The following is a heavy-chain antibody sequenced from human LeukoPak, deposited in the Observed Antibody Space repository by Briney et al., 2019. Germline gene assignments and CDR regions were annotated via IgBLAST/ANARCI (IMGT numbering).Heavy chain of an antibody. Sequence: SETLSLTCTVSGGSISSYYWSWIRQPPGKGLEWIGYIYYSGSTNYNPSLKSRVTISVDTSKNQSSLKLSSVTAADTAVYYCAREGFYGDGDYYYYGMDVWGQGTTVTVSS. CDR3: AREGFYGDGDYYYYGMDV. J-gene: IGHJ6*02. CDR2: IYYSGST. V-gene: IGHV4-59*01. CDR1: GGSISSYY. D-gene: IGHD4-17*01.